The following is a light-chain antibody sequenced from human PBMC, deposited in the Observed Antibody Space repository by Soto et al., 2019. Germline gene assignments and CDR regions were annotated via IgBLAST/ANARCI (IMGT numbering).Light chain of an antibody. CDR2: EGS. CDR1: SSDVGSYNL. V-gene: IGLV2-23*01. J-gene: IGLJ3*02. CDR3: CSYGVRSTYV. Sequence: SALTQPASVSGSPGQSITISCTGTSSDVGSYNLVFWYQQHPGKAPKLMIYEGSKRPTGVSNRFSGSKSANTASLTISGLQPEDEAEYYCCSYGVRSTYVFGGGTKLTVL.